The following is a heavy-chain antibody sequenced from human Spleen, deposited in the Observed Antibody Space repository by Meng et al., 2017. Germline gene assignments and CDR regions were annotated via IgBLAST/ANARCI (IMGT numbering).Heavy chain of an antibody. V-gene: IGHV4-31*03. CDR1: GGSISTGGDY. Sequence: QVQLQESGPGLVKPSQTLSLTCTVSGGSISTGGDYWTWIRQHPGEGLEWIGYIFYSGTTYYNPSLKSRVTISLDMSKNHFSLKLSSVTAADTAVYYRVGYNWNDWRFDPWGQGTLVTVSS. D-gene: IGHD1-1*01. J-gene: IGHJ5*02. CDR2: IFYSGTT. CDR3: VGYNWNDWRFDP.